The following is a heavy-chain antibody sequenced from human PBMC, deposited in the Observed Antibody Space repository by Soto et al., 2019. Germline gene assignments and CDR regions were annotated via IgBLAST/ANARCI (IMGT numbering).Heavy chain of an antibody. CDR1: GFTFSSYW. J-gene: IGHJ3*02. D-gene: IGHD4-17*01. CDR3: AKDYGDYDYDAFDI. V-gene: IGHV3-43*01. CDR2: ISWDGGST. Sequence: GGSLRLSCAASGFTFSSYWMHWVRQAPGKGLVWVSLISWDGGSTYYADSVKGRFTISRDNSKNSLYLQMNSLRTEDTALYYCAKDYGDYDYDAFDIWGQGTMVTVSS.